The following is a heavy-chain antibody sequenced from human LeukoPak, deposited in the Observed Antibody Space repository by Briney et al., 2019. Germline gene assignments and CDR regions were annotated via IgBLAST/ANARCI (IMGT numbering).Heavy chain of an antibody. CDR2: INHSGST. Sequence: SETLSLTCAVYGGSFNGYYWTWIRQPPGKGLEWIGEINHSGSTNYNPSLKSRVTISVDTSKNQFSLKLSSVTAADTAVYYCARGRGGTYYFDYWGQGTLVTVSS. V-gene: IGHV4-34*01. J-gene: IGHJ4*02. CDR3: ARGRGGTYYFDY. CDR1: GGSFNGYY. D-gene: IGHD1-1*01.